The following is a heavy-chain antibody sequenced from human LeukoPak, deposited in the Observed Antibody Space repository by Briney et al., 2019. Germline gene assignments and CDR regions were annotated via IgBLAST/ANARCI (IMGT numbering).Heavy chain of an antibody. J-gene: IGHJ4*02. CDR2: IKHDGIDT. D-gene: IGHD6-19*01. Sequence: GGSLRLSCAASGFTFSSYAMSWVRQAPGKGLEWVANIKHDGIDTKYVDSVKGRFTISRDNAKNSLYLQMSSLRAEDTAIYYCARGRHSSGWYHDYWGQGALVTVSS. V-gene: IGHV3-7*04. CDR1: GFTFSSYA. CDR3: ARGRHSSGWYHDY.